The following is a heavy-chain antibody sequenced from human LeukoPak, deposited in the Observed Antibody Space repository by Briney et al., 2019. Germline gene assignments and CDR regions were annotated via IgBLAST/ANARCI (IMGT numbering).Heavy chain of an antibody. J-gene: IGHJ4*02. V-gene: IGHV3-74*01. CDR2: IRSDGSDT. Sequence: GGSLRLSCAASGFTFSNYWMLWVRQAPGMGLVWVSRIRSDGSDTTYADSVKGRFTISRDNAKSTLYLQMNSLRAEDTAVYYRLYHDNGVTSSLESYWGQGILVTVST. CDR3: LYHDNGVTSSLESY. CDR1: GFTFSNYW. D-gene: IGHD3-16*01.